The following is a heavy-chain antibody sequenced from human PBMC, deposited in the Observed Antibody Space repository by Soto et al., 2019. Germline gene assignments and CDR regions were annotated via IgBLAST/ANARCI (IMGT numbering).Heavy chain of an antibody. J-gene: IGHJ4*02. V-gene: IGHV3-33*01. CDR3: AREADTTMATAFDY. Sequence: GGSMNLSCAASGFTFSSYGMHWVRQAPGKGLEWVAVIWYDGSNKDYADAVKGRFTISRDNSKNRLFLEMNSLRVEDTAVYYCAREADTTMATAFDYWGQGTLVTVSS. D-gene: IGHD5-18*01. CDR2: IWYDGSNK. CDR1: GFTFSSYG.